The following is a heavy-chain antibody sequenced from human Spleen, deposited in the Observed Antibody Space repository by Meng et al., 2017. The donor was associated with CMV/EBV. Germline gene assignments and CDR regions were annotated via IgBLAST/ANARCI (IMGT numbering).Heavy chain of an antibody. Sequence: KPSGGTFSSYAISWVRQAPGQGLEWMGGIIPIFGTANYAQKFQGRVTITTDESTSTAYMELSSLRSEDTAVYYCARGMVRGLTEYFQHWGQGTLVTVSS. CDR3: ARGMVRGLTEYFQH. D-gene: IGHD3-10*01. CDR1: GGTFSSYA. V-gene: IGHV1-69*05. J-gene: IGHJ1*01. CDR2: IIPIFGTA.